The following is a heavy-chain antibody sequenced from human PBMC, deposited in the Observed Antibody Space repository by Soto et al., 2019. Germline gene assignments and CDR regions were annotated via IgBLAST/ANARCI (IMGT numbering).Heavy chain of an antibody. Sequence: SETLSLTCAVYGGSFSGYYWSWIRQPPGKGLEWIGEINHSGSTNYNPSLKSRVTISVDTSKNQFPLKLSSVTAADTAVYYCARAASKTTVTRPRGFFDYWGQGTLVTVSS. CDR3: ARAASKTTVTRPRGFFDY. J-gene: IGHJ4*02. D-gene: IGHD4-17*01. V-gene: IGHV4-34*01. CDR1: GGSFSGYY. CDR2: INHSGST.